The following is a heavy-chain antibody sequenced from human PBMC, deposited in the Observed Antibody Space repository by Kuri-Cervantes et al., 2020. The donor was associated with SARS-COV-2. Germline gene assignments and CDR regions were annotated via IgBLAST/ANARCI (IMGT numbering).Heavy chain of an antibody. CDR2: IRYDGSNK. CDR3: AKDDSSGYGDYYYGMDV. CDR1: GFTFSSYA. J-gene: IGHJ6*02. V-gene: IGHV3-30*02. D-gene: IGHD3-22*01. Sequence: GGSLRLSCAASGFTFSSYAMHWVRQAPGKGLEWVAFIRYDGSNKYYADSVKGRFTISRDNSKNTLYLQMNSLRAEDTAVYYCAKDDSSGYGDYYYGMDVWGQGTTVTVSS.